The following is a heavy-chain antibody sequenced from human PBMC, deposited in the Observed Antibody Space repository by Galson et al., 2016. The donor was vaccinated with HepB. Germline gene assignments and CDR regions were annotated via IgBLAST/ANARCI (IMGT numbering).Heavy chain of an antibody. CDR1: GGSISSSNW. Sequence: TLSLTCAVSGGSISSSNWWSWVRQPPGKRLEWIGEIYHSGTTNYNPSLRRRVTISADKSKNQFSLRLNSVTAADTAVYYCARDMTASSGGSPFDYWGQGTLVTVSS. D-gene: IGHD6-6*01. CDR2: IYHSGTT. J-gene: IGHJ4*02. V-gene: IGHV4-4*02. CDR3: ARDMTASSGGSPFDY.